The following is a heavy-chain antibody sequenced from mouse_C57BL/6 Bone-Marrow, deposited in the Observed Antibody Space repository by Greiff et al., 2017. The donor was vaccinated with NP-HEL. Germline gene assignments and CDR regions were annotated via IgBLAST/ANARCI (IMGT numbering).Heavy chain of an antibody. V-gene: IGHV14-4*01. CDR2: IDPENGDT. CDR1: GFNIKDDY. Sequence: VQLQESGAELVRPGASVKLSCTASGFNIKDDYMHWVKQRSEQGLEWIGWIDPENGDTEYASKFQGKATITADTSSNTAYLQLSSLTSEDTAVYYCTTPVGWYFDVWGTGTTVTVSS. CDR3: TTPVGWYFDV. J-gene: IGHJ1*03.